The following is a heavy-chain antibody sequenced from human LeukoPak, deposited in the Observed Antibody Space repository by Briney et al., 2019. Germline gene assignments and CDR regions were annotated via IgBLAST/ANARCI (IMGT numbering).Heavy chain of an antibody. CDR1: GYSFTSYG. V-gene: IGHV1-18*01. D-gene: IGHD2/OR15-2a*01. CDR3: AGDVPGLSERYYYGMDV. CDR2: ISAYNGNT. J-gene: IGHJ6*02. Sequence: GESLKISCKGSGYSFTSYGISWVRQAHGQGLEWMGWISAYNGNTNYAQKLQGRVTMTTDTSTSTAYMELRSLRSDDTAVYYCAGDVPGLSERYYYGMDVWGQGTTVTVSS.